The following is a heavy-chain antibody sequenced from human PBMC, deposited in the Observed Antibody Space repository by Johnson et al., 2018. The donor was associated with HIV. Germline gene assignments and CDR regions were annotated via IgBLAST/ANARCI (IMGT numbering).Heavy chain of an antibody. D-gene: IGHD6-19*01. CDR3: ARATQWLGAFDI. CDR1: GFTFSTYG. J-gene: IGHJ3*02. V-gene: IGHV3-30*02. Sequence: QVQLVESGGGVVQSGGSLRLSCAASGFTFSTYGMHWVRQAPGKGLEWVAFIRYDGNNKYYADSVRGRLTISRDNSKNTLYLQMNSLRAEDTAVYYCARATQWLGAFDIWGQGTMVTVSS. CDR2: IRYDGNNK.